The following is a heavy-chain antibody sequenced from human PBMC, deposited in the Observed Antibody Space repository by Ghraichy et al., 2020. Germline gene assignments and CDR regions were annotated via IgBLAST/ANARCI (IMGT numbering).Heavy chain of an antibody. CDR3: ARDRREHNLVPTAYYGMDV. CDR2: TSFDGSNK. CDR1: GFIFSNYA. Sequence: GESLNISCAASGFIFSNYAMHWVRQAPGKGLEWVAVTSFDGSNKYYADSVKGRFTISRDNSKNTLYLQMNSLRTEDTAVYYCARDRREHNLVPTAYYGMDVWGQGTTVTVSS. J-gene: IGHJ6*02. V-gene: IGHV3-30-3*01. D-gene: IGHD5-24*01.